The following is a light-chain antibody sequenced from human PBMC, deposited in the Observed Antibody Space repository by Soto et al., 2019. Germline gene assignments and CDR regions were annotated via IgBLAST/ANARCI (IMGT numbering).Light chain of an antibody. CDR2: KAS. J-gene: IGKJ1*01. V-gene: IGKV1-5*03. CDR1: QTISSW. Sequence: DIHMTQSPSTLSGSVGERFTITCRASQTISSWLAWYQQKPGKAPKLLIYKASTLKSGVPSRFSGSGSGTEFTLTISSLQPDDFATYYCQHYNSYSEAFGQGTKV. CDR3: QHYNSYSEA.